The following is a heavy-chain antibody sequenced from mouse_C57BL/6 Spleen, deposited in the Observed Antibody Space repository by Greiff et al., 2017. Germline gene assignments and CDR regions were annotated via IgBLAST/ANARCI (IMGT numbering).Heavy chain of an antibody. CDR2: IDPSDSYT. Sequence: QVQLQQPGAELVKPGASVKLSCKASGYTFTSYWMQWVKQRPGQGLEWIGEIDPSDSYTNYNQKFKGKATLTVDTSSSTAYMQLSSLTSEDSAVYYCARSPGPYFDYWGQGTTLTVSS. J-gene: IGHJ2*01. CDR1: GYTFTSYW. CDR3: ARSPGPYFDY. V-gene: IGHV1-50*01.